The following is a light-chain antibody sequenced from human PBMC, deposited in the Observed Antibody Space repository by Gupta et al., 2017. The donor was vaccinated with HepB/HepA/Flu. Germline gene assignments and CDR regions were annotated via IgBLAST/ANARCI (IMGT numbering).Light chain of an antibody. CDR2: GAS. CDR1: QSVSSN. CDR3: QQYDSWPT. V-gene: IGKV3-15*01. Sequence: EIVMTQSPATLSVSSGERVTLSCRASQSVSSNLAWYQQKPGQAPRLLIYGASTRATGTPARFSGSGSGTEFTLTISSLQSEDFALYYCQQYDSWPTFGQGTKVELK. J-gene: IGKJ1*01.